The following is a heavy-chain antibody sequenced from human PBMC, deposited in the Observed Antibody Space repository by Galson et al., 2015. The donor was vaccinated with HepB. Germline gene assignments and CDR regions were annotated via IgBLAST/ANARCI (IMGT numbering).Heavy chain of an antibody. Sequence: SLRLSCAASGFTFSSYGMHWVRQAPGRGLEWVAVISYDGSNKYYADSVKGRFTISRDNSKNTLYLQMNSLRAEDTAVYYCAKEWVGGDYLDYWGQGTLVTVSS. CDR3: AKEWVGGDYLDY. V-gene: IGHV3-30*18. J-gene: IGHJ4*02. CDR2: ISYDGSNK. CDR1: GFTFSSYG. D-gene: IGHD4-17*01.